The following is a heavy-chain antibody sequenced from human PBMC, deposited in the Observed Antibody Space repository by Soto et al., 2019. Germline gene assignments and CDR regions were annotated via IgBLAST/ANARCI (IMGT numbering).Heavy chain of an antibody. V-gene: IGHV5-51*01. Sequence: GESLKISCKGSGYSFTSYWIGWVSQTPGKGLEWMGLIYPGHSDTRYSPSFQGQVTISADKSITTASLQWSSLKASDTAIYYCPRDTFSGDSSGPNYLGQGTLVTVSS. D-gene: IGHD3-22*01. CDR1: GYSFTSYW. CDR2: IYPGHSDT. CDR3: PRDTFSGDSSGPNY. J-gene: IGHJ4*02.